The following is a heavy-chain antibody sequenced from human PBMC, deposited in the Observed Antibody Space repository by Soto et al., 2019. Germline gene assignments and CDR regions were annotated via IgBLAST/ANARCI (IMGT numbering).Heavy chain of an antibody. CDR1: GGSISSSSYY. Sequence: PSETLSLTCTVSGGSISSSSYYWSWIRQPPGKGLEWIGEINHSGSTNYNPSLKSRVTISVDTSKNQFSLKLSSVTAADTAVYNCATASTGEYGSGSYVAAYWGQGTLVTVSS. CDR2: INHSGST. V-gene: IGHV4-39*07. J-gene: IGHJ4*02. D-gene: IGHD3-10*01. CDR3: ATASTGEYGSGSYVAAY.